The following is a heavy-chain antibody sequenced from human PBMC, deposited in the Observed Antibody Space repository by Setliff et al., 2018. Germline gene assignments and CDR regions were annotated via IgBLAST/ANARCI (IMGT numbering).Heavy chain of an antibody. CDR1: GFTLSDYG. CDR2: ISPTSGYI. D-gene: IGHD3-10*01. V-gene: IGHV3-21*06. Sequence: GGSLRLSCTGSGFTLSDYGMNWVRQTPGKGLEWVSSISPTSGYIFYADSVRGRFTVSRDNAKSSLYLQMNSLSAEDTAVYYCATDSMVQGAPFYFDNWGQGTLVTVSS. J-gene: IGHJ4*02. CDR3: ATDSMVQGAPFYFDN.